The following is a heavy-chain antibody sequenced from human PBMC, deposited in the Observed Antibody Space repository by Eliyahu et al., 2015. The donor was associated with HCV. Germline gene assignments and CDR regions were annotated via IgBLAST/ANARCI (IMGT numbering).Heavy chain of an antibody. Sequence: QVQLQQWGAGLLKPSETLSLTCAVYGGSFSGYYWSWIRQPPGKGLEWIGEINHSGSTNYNPSLKSRVTISVDTSKNQFSLKLSSVTAADTAVYYCARGAARPLDYWGQGTLVTVSS. CDR1: GGSFSGYY. CDR2: INHSGST. J-gene: IGHJ4*02. D-gene: IGHD6-6*01. CDR3: ARGAARPLDY. V-gene: IGHV4-34*01.